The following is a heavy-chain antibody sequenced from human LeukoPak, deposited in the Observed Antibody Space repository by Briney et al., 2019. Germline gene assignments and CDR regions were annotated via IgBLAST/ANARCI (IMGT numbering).Heavy chain of an antibody. CDR2: IWYDGSNK. J-gene: IGHJ4*02. Sequence: GGSLRLSCAASGFTFSSYGMHWVRQAPGKGLEWVAVIWYDGSNKYYADSVKGRFTISRDNSKNTLYLQMNSLRAEDTAVYYCARGGPTYYYGSRSLRYWGQGTLVTVSS. V-gene: IGHV3-33*01. CDR1: GFTFSSYG. CDR3: ARGGPTYYYGSRSLRY. D-gene: IGHD3-10*01.